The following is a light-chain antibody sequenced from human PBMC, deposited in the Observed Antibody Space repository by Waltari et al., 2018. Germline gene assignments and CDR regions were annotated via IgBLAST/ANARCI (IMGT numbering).Light chain of an antibody. V-gene: IGLV4-69*01. J-gene: IGLJ3*02. Sequence: QLLLTQSPSASASLGASVKLTCTLSSGHSSDAIAWHQQQPDQGPRYLMKVNSDGSHSKGDGIPDRFSGSSSGAERYLTISSLQSEDEADYYCQTGGFGIWVFGGGTKLTVL. CDR3: QTGGFGIWV. CDR1: SGHSSDA. CDR2: VNSDGSH.